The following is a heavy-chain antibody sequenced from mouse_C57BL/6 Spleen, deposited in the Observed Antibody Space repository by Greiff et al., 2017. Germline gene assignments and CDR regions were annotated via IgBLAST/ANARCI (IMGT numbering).Heavy chain of an antibody. Sequence: EVKVVESGGGLVKPGGSLKLSCAASGFTFSDYGMHWVRQAPEKGLEWVAYISSGSSTIYYADTVKGRFTISRDNAKNTLFLQMTSLRSEDTAMYYCARNYDYGFDYWGQGTTLTVSS. J-gene: IGHJ2*01. CDR3: ARNYDYGFDY. D-gene: IGHD2-4*01. V-gene: IGHV5-17*01. CDR2: ISSGSSTI. CDR1: GFTFSDYG.